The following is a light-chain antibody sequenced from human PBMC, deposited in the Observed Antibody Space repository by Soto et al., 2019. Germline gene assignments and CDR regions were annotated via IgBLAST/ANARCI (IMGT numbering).Light chain of an antibody. CDR2: KVS. CDR1: QSLVYSDGIAY. V-gene: IGKV2-30*01. J-gene: IGKJ5*01. CDR3: MQETHWPIT. Sequence: DVVMTQSPLSLPVTLGQPASISCRSNQSLVYSDGIAYFSWFQQRPGRSPRRLIYKVSNRDSGVPARFSGSGSGTDFALKISRVEADDVVVYYCMQETHWPITFGQGTRLEIK.